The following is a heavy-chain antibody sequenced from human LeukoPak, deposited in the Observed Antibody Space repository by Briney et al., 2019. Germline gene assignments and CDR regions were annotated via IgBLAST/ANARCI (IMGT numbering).Heavy chain of an antibody. D-gene: IGHD6-19*01. J-gene: IGHJ4*02. CDR1: GGSISSSSYY. V-gene: IGHV4-39*01. Sequence: PSETLSLTCTVSGGSISSSSYYWGWIRQPPGKGLEWIESIYYSGSTYYNPSLKSRVTISVDTSKNQFSLKLSSVTAADTAVYYCASSSGWLFDYWGQGTLVTVSS. CDR2: IYYSGST. CDR3: ASSSGWLFDY.